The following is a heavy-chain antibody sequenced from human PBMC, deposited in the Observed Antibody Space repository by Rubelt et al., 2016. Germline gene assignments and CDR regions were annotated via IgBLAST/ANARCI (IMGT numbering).Heavy chain of an antibody. CDR1: GYSFTTYS. CDR2: INAGNGNT. CDR3: ATGYSSGWYVAY. Sequence: QVQLVQSGAEVKKPGASVKVSCKAAGYSFTTYSIHWVRQAPGQRLEWMGWINAGNGNTKYSQKFQGRVTSTRDTSASTAYMELSSLRSEDTAIYYCATGYSSGWYVAYWGQGTLVTVSS. J-gene: IGHJ4*02. D-gene: IGHD6-19*01. V-gene: IGHV1-3*01.